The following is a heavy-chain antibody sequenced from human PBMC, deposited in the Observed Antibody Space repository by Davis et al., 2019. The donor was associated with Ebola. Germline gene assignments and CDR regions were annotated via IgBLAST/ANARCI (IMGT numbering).Heavy chain of an antibody. J-gene: IGHJ6*02. Sequence: HSQTLSLTCAISGNSVSSKGTAWNWIRQSPSRGLEWLGRTYYTSKWYSDYAVSMKSRITINPDTSKNQFSLQVKSVTPEDTALYYCARDYGLDVWGQGTTVTVSS. V-gene: IGHV6-1*01. CDR3: ARDYGLDV. CDR1: GNSVSSKGTA. CDR2: TYYTSKWYS.